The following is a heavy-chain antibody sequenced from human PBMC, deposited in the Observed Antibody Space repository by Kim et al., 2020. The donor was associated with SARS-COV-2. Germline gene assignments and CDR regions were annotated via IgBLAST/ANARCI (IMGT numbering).Heavy chain of an antibody. CDR2: ISGSGGST. D-gene: IGHD6-13*01. Sequence: GGSLRLSCAASGFTFSSYAMSWVRQAPGNGLEWVSAISGSGGSTYYADSVKGRFTISRDNSKNTLYLQMNSLRAEDTAVYYCAKTLRPGYSSSWTSGYFQRWGQGRLDTVSS. CDR1: GFTFSSYA. J-gene: IGHJ1*01. V-gene: IGHV3-23*01. CDR3: AKTLRPGYSSSWTSGYFQR.